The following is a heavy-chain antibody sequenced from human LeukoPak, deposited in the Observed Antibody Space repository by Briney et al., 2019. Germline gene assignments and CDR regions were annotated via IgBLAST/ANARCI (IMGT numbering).Heavy chain of an antibody. CDR2: IFPGDSDT. D-gene: IGHD2/OR15-2a*01. Sequence: GESLKISCEGSGYIFTGYWIGWVRQMPGKGLEWMGIIFPGDSDTRYNPSFQGQVTFSTDKSINTAYLQWSSLEASDTAMYYCARSHSDNYFHFDYWGQGTLVTVSS. V-gene: IGHV5-51*01. J-gene: IGHJ4*02. CDR1: GYIFTGYW. CDR3: ARSHSDNYFHFDY.